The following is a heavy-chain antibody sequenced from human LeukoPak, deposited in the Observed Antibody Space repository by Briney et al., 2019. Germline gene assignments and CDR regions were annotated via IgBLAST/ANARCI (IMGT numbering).Heavy chain of an antibody. Sequence: GGSLRLSCAASGFTFSSYSMNWVRQAPGKGLEWVSSISSSSSYIHYADSVKGRFTISRDNAKNSLYLQMNSLRAGDTAVYHCAREYPRGAAAPDYWGQGTLVTVSS. CDR1: GFTFSSYS. J-gene: IGHJ4*02. CDR3: AREYPRGAAAPDY. D-gene: IGHD6-13*01. CDR2: ISSSSSYI. V-gene: IGHV3-21*01.